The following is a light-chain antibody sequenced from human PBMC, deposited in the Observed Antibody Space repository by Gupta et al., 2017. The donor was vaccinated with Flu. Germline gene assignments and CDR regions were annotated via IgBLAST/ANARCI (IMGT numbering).Light chain of an antibody. CDR3: QTWGTGIQGV. Sequence: QLVLTQSPSASASLGASVKLTCTLSSGNSSYAIAWHQQQPEKGPRYLMKLNSDGSHSKGDGIPDRFSGSSSGAERYLTISSLQSEDEADYYCQTWGTGIQGVFGGGTKLTVL. CDR1: SGNSSYA. J-gene: IGLJ3*02. CDR2: LNSDGSH. V-gene: IGLV4-69*01.